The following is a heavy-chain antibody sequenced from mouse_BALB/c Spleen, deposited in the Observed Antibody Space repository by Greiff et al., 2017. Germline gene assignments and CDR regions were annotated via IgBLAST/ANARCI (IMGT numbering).Heavy chain of an antibody. J-gene: IGHJ4*01. D-gene: IGHD2-3*01. CDR3: ARWEGYYAMDY. Sequence: QVQLQQSGAELARPGASVKLSCKASGYTFTSYWMQWVKQRPGQGLEWIGAIYPGDGDTRYTQKFKGKATLTADKSSSTAYMQLSSLASEDSAVYYCARWEGYYAMDYWGQGTSVTVSS. V-gene: IGHV1-87*01. CDR2: IYPGDGDT. CDR1: GYTFTSYW.